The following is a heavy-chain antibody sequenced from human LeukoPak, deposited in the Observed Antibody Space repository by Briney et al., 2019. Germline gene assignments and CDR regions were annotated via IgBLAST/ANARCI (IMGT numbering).Heavy chain of an antibody. CDR2: INPNSGGT. J-gene: IGHJ6*02. V-gene: IGHV1-2*02. CDR3: ARAVGSGSRPLYYYGMDV. Sequence: ASVTVSFKASGYTFTGYYMHWVRQAPGQGLEWMGWINPNSGGTNYAQKFQGRVTMTRDTSISTAYMELSRLRSDDTAVYYCARAVGSGSRPLYYYGMDVWGQGTTVTVSS. D-gene: IGHD3-10*01. CDR1: GYTFTGYY.